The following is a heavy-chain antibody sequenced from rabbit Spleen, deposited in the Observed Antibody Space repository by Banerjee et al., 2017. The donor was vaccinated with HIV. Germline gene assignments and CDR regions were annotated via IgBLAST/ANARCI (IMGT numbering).Heavy chain of an antibody. CDR1: GLSLSNSAY. CDR2: IYAGSSGET. J-gene: IGHJ4*01. CDR3: TRGVAGYVVGGYAASFNL. V-gene: IGHV1S40*01. Sequence: QSLEESGGDLVKPGASLTLTCTASGLSLSNSAYMCWVRQAPGKGLEWIACIYAGSSGETYYASWAKGRFTISKTSSTTVTLQVTSLTAADTATYFCTRGVAGYVVGGYAASFNLWGPGTLVTVS. D-gene: IGHD6-1*01.